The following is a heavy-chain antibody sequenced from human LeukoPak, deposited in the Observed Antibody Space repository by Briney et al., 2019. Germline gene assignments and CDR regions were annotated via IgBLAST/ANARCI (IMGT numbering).Heavy chain of an antibody. V-gene: IGHV3-33*06. D-gene: IGHD3-3*01. CDR3: AKDRRAGANYDFWSGYRN. CDR1: GFTFSSYG. CDR2: IWYDGSNT. Sequence: GGSLRHSCAASGFTFSSYGMHWVRQAPGKGLEWVAVIWYDGSNTYYADSVKGRFTISRDNSKNTLYLQMNSLRAEDTAVYYCAKDRRAGANYDFWSGYRNWGQGTLVTVSS. J-gene: IGHJ4*02.